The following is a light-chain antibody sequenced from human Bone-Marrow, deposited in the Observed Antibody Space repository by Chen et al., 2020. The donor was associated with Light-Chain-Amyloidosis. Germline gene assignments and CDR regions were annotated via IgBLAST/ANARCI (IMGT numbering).Light chain of an antibody. CDR3: CSYGGSSTPRV. J-gene: IGLJ3*02. V-gene: IGLV2-23*02. CDR1: SSDVGSYNL. CDR2: EVS. Sequence: QSALTQPASVSGSPGQSITISCTGTSSDVGSYNLVSWYQQHPGKAPKLMIYEVSQRPSGVSNRFSGSKSGNTASLTISGLQAEDEADYCCCSYGGSSTPRVLGGGTKLTVL.